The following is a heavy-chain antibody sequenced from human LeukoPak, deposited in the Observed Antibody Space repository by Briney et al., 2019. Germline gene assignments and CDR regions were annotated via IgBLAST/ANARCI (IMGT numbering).Heavy chain of an antibody. D-gene: IGHD5-24*01. V-gene: IGHV3-7*01. Sequence: QTGGSLRLSCAASGFTFDDYAMHWVRQAPGKGLEWVANIKPDGIDKYYVDSARGRFTVSRDNAKNSAFLQMNSLRAEDTAIYYCATISAQTFDIWGQGTLVSVSS. CDR1: GFTFDDYA. J-gene: IGHJ3*02. CDR3: ATISAQTFDI. CDR2: IKPDGIDK.